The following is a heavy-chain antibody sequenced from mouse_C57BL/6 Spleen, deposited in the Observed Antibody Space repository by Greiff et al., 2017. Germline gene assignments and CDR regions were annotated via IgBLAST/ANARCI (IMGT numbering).Heavy chain of an antibody. V-gene: IGHV5-17*01. CDR3: ARLPLGYAMDY. CDR2: ISSGSSTI. Sequence: EVKLMESGGGLVKPGGSLKLSCAASGFTFSDYGMHWVRQAPEKGLEWVAYISSGSSTIYYADTVKGRFTISRDNAKNTLFLQMTSLRSEDTAMYYCARLPLGYAMDYWGQGTSVTVSS. D-gene: IGHD3-3*01. CDR1: GFTFSDYG. J-gene: IGHJ4*01.